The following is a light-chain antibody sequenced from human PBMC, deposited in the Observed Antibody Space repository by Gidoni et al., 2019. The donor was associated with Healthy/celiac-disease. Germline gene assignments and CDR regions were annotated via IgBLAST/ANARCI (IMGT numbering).Light chain of an antibody. CDR3: QQSYSTPPGYT. Sequence: DIQMTQSPSSLSASVGDRVTITCRASQSISSYLNWYQQKPGKAPKLLIYAASSLQSGVPSRCSGSGSGTDFTLTISSLQPEDFATYYCQQSYSTPPGYTFGQGTKLEIK. CDR1: QSISSY. V-gene: IGKV1-39*01. CDR2: AAS. J-gene: IGKJ2*01.